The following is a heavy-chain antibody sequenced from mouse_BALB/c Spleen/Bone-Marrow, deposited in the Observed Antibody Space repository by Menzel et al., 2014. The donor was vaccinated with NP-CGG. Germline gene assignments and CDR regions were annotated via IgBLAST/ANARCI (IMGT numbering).Heavy chain of an antibody. Sequence: QVHLQQSGAELVRPGVSVKISCKGSGYTFTDYSIHWIKQSHAKSLEWIGAISTYYGDATNNHKFKGKATLTVDKSSSTAYMELARLASEDSVIYYCARGVTTGAMDYWGQGTSVTVSS. CDR1: GYTFTDYS. V-gene: IGHV1-67*01. CDR2: ISTYYGDA. D-gene: IGHD1-1*01. J-gene: IGHJ4*01. CDR3: ARGVTTGAMDY.